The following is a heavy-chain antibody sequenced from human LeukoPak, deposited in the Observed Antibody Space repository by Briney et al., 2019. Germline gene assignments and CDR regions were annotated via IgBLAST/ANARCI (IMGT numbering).Heavy chain of an antibody. CDR1: GFTFSNAW. CDR3: TTGKTDGPPIIAVATGGY. Sequence: PGGSLRLSCAASGFTFSNAWMNWVRQAPGKGLEWVGRIKSKTDGGTTDYAAPVKGRFTISRDDSKNTLYLQMNSLKTEDTAVYYCTTGKTDGPPIIAVATGGYWGQGTLVTVSS. V-gene: IGHV3-15*07. J-gene: IGHJ4*02. D-gene: IGHD6-19*01. CDR2: IKSKTDGGTT.